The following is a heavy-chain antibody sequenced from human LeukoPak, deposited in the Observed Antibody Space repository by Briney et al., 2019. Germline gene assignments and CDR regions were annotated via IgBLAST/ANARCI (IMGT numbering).Heavy chain of an antibody. D-gene: IGHD6-13*01. J-gene: IGHJ5*02. CDR2: INPNSGGT. CDR3: ARDGLNRCASIAAAGRNWFDP. CDR1: GYTFTGYY. V-gene: IGHV1-2*04. Sequence: ASVKVSCKASGYTFTGYYMHWVRQAPGQGLECMAWINPNSGGTNYAQKFQGWVTMTRDTSISTAYMELSRLRSDDTAVYYCARDGLNRCASIAAAGRNWFDPWGQGTLVTVSS.